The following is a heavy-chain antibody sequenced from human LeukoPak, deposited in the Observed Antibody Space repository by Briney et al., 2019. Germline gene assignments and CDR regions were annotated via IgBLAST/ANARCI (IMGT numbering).Heavy chain of an antibody. J-gene: IGHJ4*02. CDR3: ARGKTRRGYRYGYGGPFDY. CDR1: GGSISSGGYY. V-gene: IGHV4-31*03. CDR2: IYYSGST. D-gene: IGHD5-18*01. Sequence: SETLSLTCTVSGGSISSGGYYWSWIRQHPGKGLEWIGYIYYSGSTYYNPSLKSRVTISVDTSKNQFSLKLGSVTAADTAVYYCARGKTRRGYRYGYGGPFDYWGQGTLVTVSS.